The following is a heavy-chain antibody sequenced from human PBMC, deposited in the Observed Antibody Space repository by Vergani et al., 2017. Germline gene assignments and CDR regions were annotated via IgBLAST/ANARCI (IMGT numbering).Heavy chain of an antibody. D-gene: IGHD2-2*02. CDR3: ATDRRRYCSSTSCYTGRGFDY. CDR1: GFTFSSYG. Sequence: QVQLVESGGGVVQPGRSLRLSCAASGFTFSSYGMHWVRQAPGKGLEWVAVISYDGSNKYYADSVKGRFTISRDNSKNTLYLQMNRLRAEDTAVYYCATDRRRYCSSTSCYTGRGFDYGDQGTVVTVSS. CDR2: ISYDGSNK. J-gene: IGHJ4*02. V-gene: IGHV3-30*03.